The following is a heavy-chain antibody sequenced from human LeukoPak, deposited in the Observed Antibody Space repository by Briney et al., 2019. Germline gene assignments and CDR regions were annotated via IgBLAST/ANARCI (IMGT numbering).Heavy chain of an antibody. D-gene: IGHD1-26*01. CDR1: GGTFSSYA. CDR2: IIPILGIA. Sequence: GASVKVSCKASGGTFSSYAISWVRQAPGQGLEWMGRIIPILGIAIYAQKFQGRVTMTEDTSTDTAYMELSSLRSEDTAVYYCATSRPEWELLLPFDYWGQGTLVTVSS. CDR3: ATSRPEWELLLPFDY. V-gene: IGHV1-69*04. J-gene: IGHJ4*02.